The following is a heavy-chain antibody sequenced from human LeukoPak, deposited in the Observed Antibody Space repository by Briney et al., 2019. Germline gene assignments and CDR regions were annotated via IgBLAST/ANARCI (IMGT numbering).Heavy chain of an antibody. V-gene: IGHV3-48*03. CDR1: GFVFSGYE. CDR2: ISTTGRTL. J-gene: IGHJ4*02. Sequence: GGSLRLSCAASGFVFSGYEMNWVRKAPGKGLEWISSISTTGRTLNYADSVKGRFTISRDNAKNSLYLQMNSLSAEDTAVYYCARGDDYGDSLVAYWGQGTLVTVSS. CDR3: ARGDDYGDSLVAY. D-gene: IGHD4-17*01.